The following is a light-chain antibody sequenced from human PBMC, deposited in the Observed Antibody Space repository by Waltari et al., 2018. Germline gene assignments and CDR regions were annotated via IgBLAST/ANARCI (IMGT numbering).Light chain of an antibody. J-gene: IGKJ4*01. V-gene: IGKV1-39*01. Sequence: DNQMTHSPASLSAAVGESATTTCRESQSISSYLNWYQQKPGKAPKLLIYAASSLQSGVPSRFSGSGSGTDFTLTISSLQPEDFATYYCQQSYSTPPTFGEGTKVEIK. CDR1: QSISSY. CDR3: QQSYSTPPT. CDR2: AAS.